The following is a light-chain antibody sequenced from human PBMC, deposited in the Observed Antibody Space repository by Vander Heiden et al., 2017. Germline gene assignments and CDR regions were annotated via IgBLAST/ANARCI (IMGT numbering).Light chain of an antibody. CDR2: AAT. V-gene: IGKV1-39*01. CDR1: QSISSY. Sequence: DIQMTQSPSSLSASVGDRVTITCRASQSISSYLNWYQQKPGKAHNLLIYAATSLQSGVPSRFSGSGSGTDFTITISSLQLEDVATYYCQKKDSTRTFGQGTKLEIK. CDR3: QKKDSTRT. J-gene: IGKJ1*01.